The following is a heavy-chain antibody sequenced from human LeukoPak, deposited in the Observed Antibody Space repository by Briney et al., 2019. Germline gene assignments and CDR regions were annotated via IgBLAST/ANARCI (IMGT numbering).Heavy chain of an antibody. D-gene: IGHD6-19*01. V-gene: IGHV1-69*13. CDR2: IIPIFGTA. CDR1: GGTFSSYA. CDR3: AAAVAGLYYYYYYMDV. J-gene: IGHJ6*03. Sequence: SVKVPCKASGGTFSSYAISWVRQAPGQGLEWMGGIIPIFGTANYAQKFQGRVTITADESTSTAYMELSSLRSEDTAVYYCAAAVAGLYYYYYYMDVWGKGTTVTISS.